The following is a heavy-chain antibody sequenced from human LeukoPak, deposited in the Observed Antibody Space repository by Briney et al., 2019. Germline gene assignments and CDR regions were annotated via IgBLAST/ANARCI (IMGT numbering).Heavy chain of an antibody. J-gene: IGHJ4*02. CDR3: ARAVVINTYYFDY. V-gene: IGHV4-31*03. CDR2: IYYSGST. Sequence: SETLSLTCTVSGGSISSGGYYWNWIRQHPGKGLDWIGYIYYSGSTYYNPSLKSRVTISVDTSKNQFSLKLSSVTAADTAVYYCARAVVINTYYFDYWGQGTLVTVSS. CDR1: GGSISSGGYY. D-gene: IGHD2/OR15-2a*01.